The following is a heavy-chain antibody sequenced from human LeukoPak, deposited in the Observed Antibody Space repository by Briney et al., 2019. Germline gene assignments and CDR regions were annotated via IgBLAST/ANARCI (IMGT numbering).Heavy chain of an antibody. J-gene: IGHJ6*03. CDR3: ARRALSGYSYGLRAYYMDV. CDR2: IYYSGST. D-gene: IGHD5-18*01. V-gene: IGHV4-39*01. Sequence: SETLSLTCTVSGGSISSSSYYWGWIRQPPGKGLEWIGSIYYSGSTYYNPSLKSRVTISVDTSKNQFSLKLSSVTAADTAVYYCARRALSGYSYGLRAYYMDVWGKGTTVTISS. CDR1: GGSISSSSYY.